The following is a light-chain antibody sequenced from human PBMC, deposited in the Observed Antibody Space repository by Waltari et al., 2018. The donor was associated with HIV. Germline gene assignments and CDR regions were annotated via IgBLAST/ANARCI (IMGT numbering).Light chain of an antibody. CDR2: GNS. J-gene: IGLJ1*01. V-gene: IGLV1-40*01. Sequence: QSVLTQPPSVSGAPGQRVTISCTGSSSNIGAHYDVHWYQQLPGTAPKLRMYGNSNRRYGSPERFSGSNSGETATLTISGTQPVDEADYYCQAWDRSTVVFGPGTKVTVL. CDR3: QAWDRSTVV. CDR1: SSNIGAHYD.